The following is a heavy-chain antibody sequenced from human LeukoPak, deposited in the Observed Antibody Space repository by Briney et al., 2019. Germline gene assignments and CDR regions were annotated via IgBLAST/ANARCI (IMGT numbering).Heavy chain of an antibody. V-gene: IGHV3-7*01. Sequence: PGGSLRLSCAASGFTFSNYWVNWLRQAPGKALEWVANIKQDGSEKYYVDSVKGRFTISRDNAKNSLYLQMNSLRAEDTAVYYCARVQLSLINIVLVPAAVDYWGQGTLVTVPS. D-gene: IGHD2-2*01. CDR2: IKQDGSEK. CDR3: ARVQLSLINIVLVPAAVDY. CDR1: GFTFSNYW. J-gene: IGHJ4*02.